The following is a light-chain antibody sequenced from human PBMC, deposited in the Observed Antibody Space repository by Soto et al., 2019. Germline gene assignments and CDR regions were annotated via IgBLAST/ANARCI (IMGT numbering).Light chain of an antibody. J-gene: IGKJ5*01. V-gene: IGKV3-15*01. CDR2: DAS. CDR3: QQCSYWPLFT. Sequence: EIVMTQSPATLSVSPGETATLSCRASQSVSRYLAWYQHRPGQAPRLLIYDASTRATGIPARFSGSGSGTAFSLTIIGLQSEDFAVYSCQQCSYWPLFTFGQGTRLEIK. CDR1: QSVSRY.